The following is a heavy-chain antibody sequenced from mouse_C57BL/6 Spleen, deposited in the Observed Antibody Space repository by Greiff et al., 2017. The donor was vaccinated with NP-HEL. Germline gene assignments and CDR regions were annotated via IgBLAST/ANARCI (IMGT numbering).Heavy chain of an antibody. CDR2: INPNNGGT. Sequence: VQLQQSGPELVKPGASVKMSCKASGYTFTDYNMHWVKQSHGKSLEWIGYINPNNGGTSYNQKFKGTATLTVNKSSSTAYMELRSLTSEDSAVCYCARGASGSYYYAMDYWGQGTSVTVSS. J-gene: IGHJ4*01. V-gene: IGHV1-22*01. D-gene: IGHD1-1*01. CDR3: ARGASGSYYYAMDY. CDR1: GYTFTDYN.